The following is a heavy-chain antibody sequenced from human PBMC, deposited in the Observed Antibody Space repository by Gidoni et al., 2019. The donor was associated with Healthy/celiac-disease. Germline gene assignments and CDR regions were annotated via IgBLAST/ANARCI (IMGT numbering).Heavy chain of an antibody. CDR3: ARVRWLQWYFDL. J-gene: IGHJ2*01. CDR1: GGSISSSSYY. V-gene: IGHV4-39*07. D-gene: IGHD5-12*01. Sequence: QLQLQESGPGLVKPSETLSLTCTVSGGSISSSSYYWGWIRQPPGKGLEWIGSIYYSGSTYYNPSLKSRVTISVDTSKNQFSLKLSSVTAADTAVYYCARVRWLQWYFDLWGRGTLVTVSS. CDR2: IYYSGST.